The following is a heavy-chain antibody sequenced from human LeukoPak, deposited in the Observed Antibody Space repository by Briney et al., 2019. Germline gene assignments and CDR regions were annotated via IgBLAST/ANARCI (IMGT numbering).Heavy chain of an antibody. J-gene: IGHJ6*03. CDR1: GGSISSYY. D-gene: IGHD2-2*01. CDR3: ARDLKRLGSVPDIVVVPAAPRDYYYMDV. CDR2: IYSSGST. Sequence: PSETPSLTCSVSGGSISSYYWRWLRHPAGKGREWFGRIYSSGSTNYNPSLKSRLTMSVDTSKNQFSLKLSSVPAADTAVYYCARDLKRLGSVPDIVVVPAAPRDYYYMDVWGKGTTVTVSS. V-gene: IGHV4-4*07.